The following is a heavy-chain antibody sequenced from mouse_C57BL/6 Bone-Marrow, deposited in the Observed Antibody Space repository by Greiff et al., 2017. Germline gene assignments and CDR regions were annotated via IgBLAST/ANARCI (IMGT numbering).Heavy chain of an antibody. Sequence: QVQLQQPGAELVKPGASVKLSCKASGYTFTSYWMQWVKQRPGQGLEWIGEIDPSDSYTNYNQKFKGKATLTVDTSSSTAYMQLSSLTSEDSAVYYCASNGNYEGWFAYWGQGTLVTVSA. CDR2: IDPSDSYT. CDR1: GYTFTSYW. J-gene: IGHJ3*01. V-gene: IGHV1-50*01. D-gene: IGHD2-1*01. CDR3: ASNGNYEGWFAY.